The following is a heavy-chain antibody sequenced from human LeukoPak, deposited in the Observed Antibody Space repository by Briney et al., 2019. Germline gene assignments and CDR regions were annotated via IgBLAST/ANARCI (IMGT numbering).Heavy chain of an antibody. CDR3: ATRVSTSRSFDH. CDR1: GFTFSSYA. J-gene: IGHJ4*02. V-gene: IGHV3-23*01. Sequence: GGSLRLSCAASGFTFSSYAMCWVRQAPGKGLEWVSAISGSGGSTYYADSVEGRFTISRDNSKNTLYLQMNSLRAEDTAVYYCATRVSTSRSFDHWGQGTLSPSPQ. CDR2: ISGSGGST.